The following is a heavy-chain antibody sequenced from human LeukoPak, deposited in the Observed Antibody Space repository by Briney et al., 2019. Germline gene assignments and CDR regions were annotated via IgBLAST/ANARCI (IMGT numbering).Heavy chain of an antibody. V-gene: IGHV3-9*01. Sequence: PGGSLRLSCAASGFTFDDYAMHWVRQVPGKGLEWVSGISWNSGSIGYADSVKGRFTISRDNAKNSLYLQMNSLRAEDTAVYYCARDRGWRLLDYWGQGTLVTVSS. CDR3: ARDRGWRLLDY. J-gene: IGHJ4*02. D-gene: IGHD6-25*01. CDR1: GFTFDDYA. CDR2: ISWNSGSI.